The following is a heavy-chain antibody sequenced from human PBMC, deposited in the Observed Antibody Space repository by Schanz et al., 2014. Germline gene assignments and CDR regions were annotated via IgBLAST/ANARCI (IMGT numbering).Heavy chain of an antibody. J-gene: IGHJ4*02. V-gene: IGHV1-2*06. CDR3: ARARYTGYDCSGY. D-gene: IGHD5-12*01. CDR2: INPNSGAT. CDR1: GYTFTDYY. Sequence: QVQLVQSGAEVKKPGASVKVSCKASGYTFTDYYMHWVRQAPGQGLEWMGQINPNSGATIYAQNFQGRVTMTRDTSISTAFMELSGLTSDDTATYFCARARYTGYDCSGYWGQGTLLIVSS.